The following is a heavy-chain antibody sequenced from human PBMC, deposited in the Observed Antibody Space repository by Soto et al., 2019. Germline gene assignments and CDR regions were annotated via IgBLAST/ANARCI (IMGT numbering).Heavy chain of an antibody. D-gene: IGHD2-2*01. V-gene: IGHV1-18*01. CDR3: ARVVPGAEAWFGP. CDR1: GYTFSNYG. J-gene: IGHJ5*02. CDR2: ISLYSDGT. Sequence: QVQLVQSGGEVKRPGASVKVSCKTSGYTFSNYGITWVRQAPGQPLKWLGWISLYSDGTNYAQKFQDRVPMATDTSTTTAYMELRSLRSDDTAVYYCARVVPGAEAWFGPWGQGTLVTVSS.